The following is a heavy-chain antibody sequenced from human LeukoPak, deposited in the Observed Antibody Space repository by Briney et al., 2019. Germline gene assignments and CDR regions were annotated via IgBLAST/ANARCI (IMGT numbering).Heavy chain of an antibody. CDR2: ISYDGSNK. CDR3: ASSLQHYYDSSGYFII. D-gene: IGHD3-22*01. V-gene: IGHV3-30*04. Sequence: GGSQILSCAASGFTFSSYAMHWVRQAPSKGLEWVAVISYDGSNKYYADSVKGRFTISRDNSKNTLYLQMNSLRAEDTAVYYCASSLQHYYDSSGYFIIWDQGTLVTVSS. CDR1: GFTFSSYA. J-gene: IGHJ4*02.